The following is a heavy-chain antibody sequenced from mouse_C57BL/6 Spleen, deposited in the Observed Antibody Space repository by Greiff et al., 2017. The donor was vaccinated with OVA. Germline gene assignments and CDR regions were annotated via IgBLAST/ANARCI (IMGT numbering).Heavy chain of an antibody. J-gene: IGHJ1*03. D-gene: IGHD2-4*01. V-gene: IGHV2-2*01. CDR1: GFSLTSYG. Sequence: QVQLQQSGPGLVQPSQSLSITCTVSGFSLTSYGVHWVRQSPGKGLEWLGVIWSGGSTDYTAAFISRLSISKDNSKSQVFFKMNSLQADDTAIYYCARIYYDCDGYFDVWGTGTTVTVSS. CDR3: ARIYYDCDGYFDV. CDR2: IWSGGST.